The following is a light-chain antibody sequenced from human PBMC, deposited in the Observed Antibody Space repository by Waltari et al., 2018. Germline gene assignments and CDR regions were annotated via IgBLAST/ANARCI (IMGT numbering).Light chain of an antibody. V-gene: IGKV1-33*01. J-gene: IGKJ4*01. CDR3: QQFYSTPLT. CDR1: QDISNY. CDR2: DAS. Sequence: DIQMTQSPSSLSASVGDRVTITRQASQDISNYLNWYQQKPGKAPKLLPYDASNLETGVPSRFSGSGSGTDFTFTISCLQPEDIATYYCQQFYSTPLTFGGGTKVEIK.